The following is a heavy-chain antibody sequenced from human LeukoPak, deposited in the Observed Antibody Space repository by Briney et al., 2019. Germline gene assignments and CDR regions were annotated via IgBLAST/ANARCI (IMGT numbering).Heavy chain of an antibody. Sequence: PGGSLRLSCAASGFTFSNAWMSWVRQAPGKGLGWVGRIKSKTDGGTTDYAAPVKGRFTISRDDSKNTLYLQMNSLKTEDTAVYYCTTAPVITMILMYYFDYWGQGTLVTVSS. J-gene: IGHJ4*02. CDR2: IKSKTDGGTT. V-gene: IGHV3-15*01. CDR3: TTAPVITMILMYYFDY. D-gene: IGHD3-22*01. CDR1: GFTFSNAW.